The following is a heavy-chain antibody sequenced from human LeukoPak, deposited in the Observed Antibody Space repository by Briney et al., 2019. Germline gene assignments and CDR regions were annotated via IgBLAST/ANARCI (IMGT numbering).Heavy chain of an antibody. CDR1: GFTFSSYA. V-gene: IGHV3-23*01. Sequence: GGSLRLSCAASGFTFSSYAMSWVRQAPGKGLEWVSAISGSGGSTYYADSVKGRFTISRDNSKNTPYLQMSSLRAEDTAVYYCAKGNTMIVVVSDYWGQGTLVTVSS. CDR3: AKGNTMIVVVSDY. J-gene: IGHJ4*02. D-gene: IGHD3-22*01. CDR2: ISGSGGST.